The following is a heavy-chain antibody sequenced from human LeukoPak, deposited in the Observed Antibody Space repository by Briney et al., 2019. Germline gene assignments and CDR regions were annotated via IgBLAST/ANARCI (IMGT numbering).Heavy chain of an antibody. CDR2: INPNSGGT. J-gene: IGHJ4*02. D-gene: IGHD6-19*01. CDR3: AITPRSDMKNN. Sequence: ASVKDSCKASGYTFTGYDMHWVRQAPGQGLEWMGWINPNSGGTNYAQKFQGRVTMTTDTSISTAYMELSRLRSDETAVYYCAITPRSDMKNNWGQGTLVTVSS. V-gene: IGHV1-2*02. CDR1: GYTFTGYD.